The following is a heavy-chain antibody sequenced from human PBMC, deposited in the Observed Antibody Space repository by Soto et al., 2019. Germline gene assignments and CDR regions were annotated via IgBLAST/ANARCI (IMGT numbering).Heavy chain of an antibody. CDR2: IYPGDSDT. CDR3: AREITHYYDSSGYYPRRDGMDV. V-gene: IGHV5-51*01. J-gene: IGHJ6*02. CDR1: GYSFTSYW. D-gene: IGHD3-22*01. Sequence: PGESLKISCKCSGYSFTSYWIGWVRQMPGKGLEWMGIIYPGDSDTRYSPSFQGQVTISADKSISTAYLQWSSLKASDTAMYYCAREITHYYDSSGYYPRRDGMDVWGQGTTVTVSS.